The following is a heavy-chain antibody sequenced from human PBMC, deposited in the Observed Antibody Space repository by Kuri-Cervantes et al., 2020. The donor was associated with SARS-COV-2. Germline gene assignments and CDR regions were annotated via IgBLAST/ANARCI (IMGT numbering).Heavy chain of an antibody. CDR3: ARGQGTNGVHYGMDV. Sequence: SVKVSCKASGGTFSSYAISWVRQAPGQGLEWMGGIIPIFGTANYAQKFQGRVTITADESTSTAYMELSSLRSKDKAVYYCARGQGTNGVHYGMDVWGQGTTVTVSS. J-gene: IGHJ6*02. D-gene: IGHD2-8*01. V-gene: IGHV1-69*13. CDR1: GGTFSSYA. CDR2: IIPIFGTA.